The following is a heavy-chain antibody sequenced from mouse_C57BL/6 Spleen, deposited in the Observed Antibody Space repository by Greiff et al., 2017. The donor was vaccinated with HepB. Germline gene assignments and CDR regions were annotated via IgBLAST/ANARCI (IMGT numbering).Heavy chain of an antibody. CDR1: GYTFTSYW. J-gene: IGHJ2*01. CDR2: IHPNSGST. Sequence: VQLQQPGAELVKPGASVKLSCKASGYTFTSYWMHWVKQRPGQGLEWIGMIHPNSGSTNYNEKFKSKATLTVDKSSKTAYMQLSSLTSKDSAVYYCARDYSGFDYWGKGTTLAVSS. CDR3: ARDYSGFDY. D-gene: IGHD1-1*02. V-gene: IGHV1-64*01.